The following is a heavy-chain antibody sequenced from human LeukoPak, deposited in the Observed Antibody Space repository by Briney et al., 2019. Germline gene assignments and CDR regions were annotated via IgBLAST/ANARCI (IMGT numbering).Heavy chain of an antibody. Sequence: ASVKVSCKASGCTFSSYAISWVRQAPGQGLEWMGGIIPIFGTANYAQRFQGRVTITTDESTSTAYMELSSLRAEDTAVYYCARDGGWQAFDIWGQGTMVTVSS. V-gene: IGHV1-69*05. CDR1: GCTFSSYA. J-gene: IGHJ3*02. CDR3: ARDGGWQAFDI. CDR2: IIPIFGTA. D-gene: IGHD6-19*01.